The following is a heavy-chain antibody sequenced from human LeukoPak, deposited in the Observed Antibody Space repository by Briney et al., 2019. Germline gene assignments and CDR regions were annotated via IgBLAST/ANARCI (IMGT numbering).Heavy chain of an antibody. CDR2: IFYSGST. CDR1: GGSISSSNW. J-gene: IGHJ4*02. D-gene: IGHD3-10*01. CDR3: ATYGSGSYGAFDY. Sequence: SETLSLTCAVSGGSISSSNWWGWIRQPPGKGLEWLGSIFYSGSTYYNPSLKSRVTISVDTSKNQFSLKLSSVTAADTAVYYCATYGSGSYGAFDYWGQGTLVTVSS. V-gene: IGHV4-39*01.